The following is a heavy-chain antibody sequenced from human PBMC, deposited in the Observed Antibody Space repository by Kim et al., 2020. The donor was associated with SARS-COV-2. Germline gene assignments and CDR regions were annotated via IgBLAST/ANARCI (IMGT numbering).Heavy chain of an antibody. CDR1: GYTFTSYG. D-gene: IGHD3-10*01. CDR2: ISAYNGNT. V-gene: IGHV1-18*01. CDR3: AREADRYGSGSRASVY. Sequence: ASVKVSCKASGYTFTSYGISWVRQAPGQGLEWMGWISAYNGNTNYAQKLQGRVTMTTDTSTSTAYMELRSLRSDDTAVYYCAREADRYGSGSRASVYWGQGTLVTVSS. J-gene: IGHJ4*02.